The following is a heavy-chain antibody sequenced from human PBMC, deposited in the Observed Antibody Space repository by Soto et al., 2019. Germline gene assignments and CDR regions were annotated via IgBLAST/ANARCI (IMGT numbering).Heavy chain of an antibody. Sequence: PGGSLRLSCAASGFTFSSYSMNWVRQAPGKGLEWVSYISSSSSTIYYADSVKGRFTISRDNAKNSLYLQMNSLRDEDTAVYYCARSIAVAGTPEFDYWGQGTLVTVSS. CDR2: ISSSSSTI. J-gene: IGHJ4*02. CDR3: ARSIAVAGTPEFDY. CDR1: GFTFSSYS. V-gene: IGHV3-48*02. D-gene: IGHD6-19*01.